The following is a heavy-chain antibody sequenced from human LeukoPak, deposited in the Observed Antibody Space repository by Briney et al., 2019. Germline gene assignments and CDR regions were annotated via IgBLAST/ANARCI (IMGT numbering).Heavy chain of an antibody. CDR3: ARAGLNYYDSSGQDY. Sequence: ASVKFSCKATGYTFTSYAMNWVRQAPGQGLEWMGWINTNTGNPTYAQGFTGRFVFSLDTSVSTAYLQISSLKAEDTAVYYCARAGLNYYDSSGQDYWGQGTLVTVSS. J-gene: IGHJ4*02. CDR1: GYTFTSYA. D-gene: IGHD3-22*01. CDR2: INTNTGNP. V-gene: IGHV7-4-1*02.